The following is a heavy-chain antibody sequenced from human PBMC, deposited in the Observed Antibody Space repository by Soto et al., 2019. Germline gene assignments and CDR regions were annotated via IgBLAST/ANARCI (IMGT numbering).Heavy chain of an antibody. CDR2: IKRKADGETT. CDR3: TTGVAGYNPFDY. CDR1: GFSFSNAW. V-gene: IGHV3-15*07. J-gene: IGHJ4*02. D-gene: IGHD5-12*01. Sequence: EVQLVESGGGLVKPGGSLRLSCAASGFSFSNAWMIWVRQAPGKGLEWVGLIKRKADGETTDYATPVKGRFTISRDDSKNTVYLQMNSLKTEDTAVYYCTTGVAGYNPFDYWGQGTLVTVSS.